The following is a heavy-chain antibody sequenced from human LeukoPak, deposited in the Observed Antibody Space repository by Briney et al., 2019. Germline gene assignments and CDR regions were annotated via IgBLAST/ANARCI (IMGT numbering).Heavy chain of an antibody. D-gene: IGHD3-3*01. V-gene: IGHV3-9*01. Sequence: GGSLRLSCAASGFTFSSYSMSWVRQAPGKGLEWVSGISWNSGSIGYADSVKGRFTISRDNAKNSLYLQMNSLRAEDTALYYCAKGVTWSGYYTGILRFDPWGQGTLVTVSS. J-gene: IGHJ5*02. CDR2: ISWNSGSI. CDR3: AKGVTWSGYYTGILRFDP. CDR1: GFTFSSYS.